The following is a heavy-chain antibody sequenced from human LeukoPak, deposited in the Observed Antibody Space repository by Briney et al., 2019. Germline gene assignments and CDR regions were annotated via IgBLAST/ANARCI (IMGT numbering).Heavy chain of an antibody. D-gene: IGHD3-22*01. V-gene: IGHV4-39*01. CDR3: ASTYYYDSSGYYPNWFDP. J-gene: IGHJ5*02. CDR2: IYYSGST. Sequence: SETLSLTCTVSGGSISSSSYYWGWIRQPPGKGLEWIGSIYYSGSTYCNPSLKSRVTISVDTSKNQFSLKLSSVTAADTAVYYCASTYYYDSSGYYPNWFDPWGQGTLVTVSS. CDR1: GGSISSSSYY.